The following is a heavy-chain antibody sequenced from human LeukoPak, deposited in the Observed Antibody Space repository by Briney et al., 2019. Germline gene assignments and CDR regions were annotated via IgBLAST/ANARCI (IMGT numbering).Heavy chain of an antibody. CDR3: AREKHSYYDFWSGYSNDAFDI. J-gene: IGHJ3*02. CDR1: GGSISSSSYY. D-gene: IGHD3-3*01. CDR2: IYYSGST. Sequence: SETLSLTCTVSGGSISSSSYYWGWIRQPPGKGLEWIGSIYYSGSTYYNPSLKSRVTISVDTSKNQFSLKLSSVTAADTAVYYCAREKHSYYDFWSGYSNDAFDIWGQGTMVTVSS. V-gene: IGHV4-39*07.